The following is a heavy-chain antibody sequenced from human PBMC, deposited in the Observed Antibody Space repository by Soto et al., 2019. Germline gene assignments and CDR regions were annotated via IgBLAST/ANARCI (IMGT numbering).Heavy chain of an antibody. CDR1: GGSFSGYY. D-gene: IGHD3-10*01. Sequence: PSETLSLTCAVYGGSFSGYYWSWIRQPPGKGLEWIGEINHSGSTNYNPSLKSRVTISVDTSKNQFSLKLSSVTAADTAVYYCTMVRGVISYYYYCYMDVWGKGTTVTVSS. V-gene: IGHV4-34*01. J-gene: IGHJ6*03. CDR3: TMVRGVISYYYYCYMDV. CDR2: INHSGST.